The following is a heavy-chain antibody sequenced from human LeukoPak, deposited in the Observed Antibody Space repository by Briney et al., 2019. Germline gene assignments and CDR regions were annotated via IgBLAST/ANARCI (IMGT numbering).Heavy chain of an antibody. Sequence: PGGSLRLSCAASGFTFTNYAMSWVRQAPGKGLEWASAIVGSGGATFYADSVKGRFTISRDNSKNTVFLQMNSLRAEDTAVYYCAKARLSTGWAYNDCWGPGTLVTVSS. CDR2: IVGSGGAT. CDR1: GFTFTNYA. J-gene: IGHJ4*02. CDR3: AKARLSTGWAYNDC. V-gene: IGHV3-23*01. D-gene: IGHD6-19*01.